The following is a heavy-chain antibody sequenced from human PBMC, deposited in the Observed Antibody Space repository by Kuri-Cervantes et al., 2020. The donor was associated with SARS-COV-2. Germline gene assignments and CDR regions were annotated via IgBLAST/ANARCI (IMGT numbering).Heavy chain of an antibody. CDR1: GFIFSTYG. Sequence: GESLKISCAASGFIFSTYGMNWVRQAPGKGLEWVSSLSSSSSYIYYADSVRGRFTISRDNARNSLHLQMNSLRVDDTAVYYCARVMYGDYPGHHDTFDVWGQGTRVTVSS. CDR2: LSSSSSYI. CDR3: ARVMYGDYPGHHDTFDV. J-gene: IGHJ3*01. D-gene: IGHD4-17*01. V-gene: IGHV3-21*01.